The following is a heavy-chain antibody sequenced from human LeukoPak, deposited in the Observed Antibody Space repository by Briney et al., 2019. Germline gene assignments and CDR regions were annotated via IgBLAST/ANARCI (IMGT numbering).Heavy chain of an antibody. CDR3: ARERGDYYGSEYYFDY. J-gene: IGHJ4*02. Sequence: ASVKVSCKASGYTFTGYNMHWVRQAPGQGLEWMGRINPNSGGTNYAQKFQGRVTMTRDTSISTAYMELSRLRSDDTAVYYCARERGDYYGSEYYFDYWGQGTLVTVSS. CDR2: INPNSGGT. CDR1: GYTFTGYN. D-gene: IGHD3-10*01. V-gene: IGHV1-2*06.